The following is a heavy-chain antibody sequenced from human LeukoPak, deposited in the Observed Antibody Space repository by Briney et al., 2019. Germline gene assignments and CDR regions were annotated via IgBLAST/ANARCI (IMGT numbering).Heavy chain of an antibody. CDR2: IGSNGGDT. CDR3: AKYLMAKGPPYALDV. J-gene: IGHJ6*02. D-gene: IGHD2-8*01. CDR1: GFTFSNYA. Sequence: PGGSLRLSCTPSGFTFSNYAMNWVRQAPGKGLEWVSGIGSNGGDTYYADSVKGRFTISRDNSKNMPYLQMNSLRADDTALYYCAKYLMAKGPPYALDVWGQGTTVTVSS. V-gene: IGHV3-23*01.